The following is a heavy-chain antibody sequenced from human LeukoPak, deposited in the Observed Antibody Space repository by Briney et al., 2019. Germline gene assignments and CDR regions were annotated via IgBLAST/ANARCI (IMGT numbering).Heavy chain of an antibody. CDR2: INHSGTT. Sequence: SETLSLTCAVYGGPFSDYYWSWIRQPPGKGLEWIGEINHSGTTVYSPSLKSRLTISLDTSKNQFSLKLTSVTAADTAVYYCARDFDTSGYYFHYWGQGTLVTVSS. J-gene: IGHJ4*02. D-gene: IGHD3-22*01. CDR1: GGPFSDYY. CDR3: ARDFDTSGYYFHY. V-gene: IGHV4-34*01.